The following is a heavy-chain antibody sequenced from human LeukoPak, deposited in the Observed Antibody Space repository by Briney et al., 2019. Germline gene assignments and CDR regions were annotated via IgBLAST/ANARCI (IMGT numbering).Heavy chain of an antibody. J-gene: IGHJ4*02. V-gene: IGHV3-53*01. CDR3: ARGAIAAAGTYYFDY. Sequence: GGSLRLSCVASGFTVSSNYMIWVRRAPGKAREWVSVIYSGGKTYYADSVEGRFTISRDNSKNTLYLHMNRLRAEDTAVYYCARGAIAAAGTYYFDYWGQGTLVTVSS. CDR2: IYSGGKT. CDR1: GFTVSSNY. D-gene: IGHD6-13*01.